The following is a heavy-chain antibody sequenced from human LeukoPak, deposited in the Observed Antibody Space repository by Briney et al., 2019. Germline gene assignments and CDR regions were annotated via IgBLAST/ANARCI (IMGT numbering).Heavy chain of an antibody. CDR1: GYTLTKYY. CDR2: INPSGGST. D-gene: IGHD6-19*01. CDR3: ARSGSSGLYHFDV. J-gene: IGHJ2*01. V-gene: IGHV1-46*01. Sequence: ASVTVSSMASGYTLTKYYIQWVRQAPEQGLKWMGVINPSGGSTSYEQKFQGRVTMSRDTSTSPVYKELSSLRSEDTAVYDCARSGSSGLYHFDVWGRGTLVTVSS.